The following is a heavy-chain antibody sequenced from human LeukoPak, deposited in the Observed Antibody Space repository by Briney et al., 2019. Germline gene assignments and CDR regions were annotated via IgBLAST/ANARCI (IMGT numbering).Heavy chain of an antibody. Sequence: PGGSLRLSCAASGFTFSSYEMNWVRQAPGKGLEWVSSISSGAATIYYADSVKGRFTISRDNAKNSLYLQMNSLRPEDTAVYYCARARPSMWIDYWGQGTLVTVSS. J-gene: IGHJ4*02. CDR1: GFTFSSYE. V-gene: IGHV3-48*03. D-gene: IGHD5-12*01. CDR2: ISSGAATI. CDR3: ARARPSMWIDY.